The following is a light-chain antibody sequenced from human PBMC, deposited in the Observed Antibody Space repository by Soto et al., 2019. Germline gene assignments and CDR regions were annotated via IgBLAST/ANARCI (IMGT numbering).Light chain of an antibody. Sequence: QSVLTHPPSASGTPGQRVTISCSGSSSNIGTNYVYWYQQLPGTAPKLLIYRNNQRPSGVPDRFSGSKSGTSASLAISGLRSEDEVDYYCAAWDDSLSGYVFGTGTKVTVL. V-gene: IGLV1-47*01. CDR1: SSNIGTNY. CDR2: RNN. CDR3: AAWDDSLSGYV. J-gene: IGLJ1*01.